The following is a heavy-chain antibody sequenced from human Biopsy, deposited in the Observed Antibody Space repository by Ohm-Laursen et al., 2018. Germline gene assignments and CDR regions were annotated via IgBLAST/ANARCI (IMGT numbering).Heavy chain of an antibody. CDR3: ARRTWDN. V-gene: IGHV1-2*02. Sequence: ASVKVSCKTSGYTFIDYYIHWVRQAPGQGLEWMGWINPNSGGTKYAQKFQGRVTMAGDTSINTVHMELRNLRSDDTDVYYCARRTWDNWGLGTLITVSS. J-gene: IGHJ4*02. CDR1: GYTFIDYY. CDR2: INPNSGGT.